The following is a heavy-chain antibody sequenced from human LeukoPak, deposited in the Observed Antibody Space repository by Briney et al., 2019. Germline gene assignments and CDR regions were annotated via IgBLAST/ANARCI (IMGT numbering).Heavy chain of an antibody. V-gene: IGHV3-74*01. J-gene: IGHJ3*02. CDR2: SNSDGSST. D-gene: IGHD2-21*01. CDR1: GFTLRNYW. CDR3: ARAIYDDFDI. Sequence: PGGSLRLSCAASGFTLRNYWIQWVRQAPGKGLVWVSHSNSDGSSTNYADFVKGRFTISRDNAKNTLYLQMNNLRAEDTAVYYCARAIYDDFDIWGQGTMVTVSS.